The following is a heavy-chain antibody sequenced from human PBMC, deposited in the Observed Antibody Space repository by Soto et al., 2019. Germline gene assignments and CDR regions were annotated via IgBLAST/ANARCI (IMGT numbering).Heavy chain of an antibody. Sequence: LSLTCTVSGGSVSSYYWSWIRQSPGKGLEWIGYIYYSGSTKYKPSLKSRVTMSVDTSKNQFSLKVSSATAADTAVYYCARHSKRHYGLCYFDYWGLGALVTVSS. CDR2: IYYSGST. V-gene: IGHV4-59*08. D-gene: IGHD4-17*01. J-gene: IGHJ4*02. CDR3: ARHSKRHYGLCYFDY. CDR1: GGSVSSYY.